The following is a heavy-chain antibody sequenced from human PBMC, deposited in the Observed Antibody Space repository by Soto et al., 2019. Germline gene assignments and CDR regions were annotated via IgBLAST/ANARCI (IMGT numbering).Heavy chain of an antibody. Sequence: GGSLRLSCAASGFTFDDYAMHWVRQAPGKGLEWVSGISWNSGSIGYADSVKGRFTISRDNAKNSLYLQMNSLRAEDTALYYCAKDKPPHSSGYYYFDYWGQGTLVTVSS. CDR2: ISWNSGSI. CDR1: GFTFDDYA. J-gene: IGHJ4*02. V-gene: IGHV3-9*01. D-gene: IGHD3-22*01. CDR3: AKDKPPHSSGYYYFDY.